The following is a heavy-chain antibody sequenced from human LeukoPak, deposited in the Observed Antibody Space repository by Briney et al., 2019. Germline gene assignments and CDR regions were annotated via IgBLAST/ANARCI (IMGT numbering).Heavy chain of an antibody. V-gene: IGHV4-39*01. CDR3: ARLWDSTGLYFYYYMDV. J-gene: IGHJ6*03. CDR1: GVSIRVDTYY. CDR2: YHIGNT. D-gene: IGHD6-19*01. Sequence: SETLSLTCTVSGVSIRVDTYYGGWIRQPPGKGLEWIGNYHIGNTYYNPSLKSRVTISEDTSKNQFSLRVNSVTAADTAVYYCARLWDSTGLYFYYYMDVWGEGTTVTVSS.